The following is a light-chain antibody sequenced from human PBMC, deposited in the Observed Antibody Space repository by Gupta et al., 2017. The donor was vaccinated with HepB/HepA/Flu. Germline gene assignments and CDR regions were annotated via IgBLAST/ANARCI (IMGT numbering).Light chain of an antibody. CDR1: SSDVGSYNL. CDR2: EVS. J-gene: IGLJ2*01. V-gene: IGLV2-23*02. CDR3: CSYAGSDVV. Sequence: IYGTGTSSDVGSYNLVSWYQQHPGKAPKLMIYEVSKRPSGVSNRFSGSKSGNTASLTISGLQAEDEADYYCCSYAGSDVVFGGGTKLTGL.